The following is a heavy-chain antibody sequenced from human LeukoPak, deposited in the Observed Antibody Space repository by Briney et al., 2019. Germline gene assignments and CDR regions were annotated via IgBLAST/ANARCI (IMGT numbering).Heavy chain of an antibody. CDR1: GFTFSGYA. D-gene: IGHD3-22*01. Sequence: GGSLRLYCAASGFTFSGYAMSWVRQAPGKGLEWVSAISGSGGSTYYADSVKGRFTISRDNSKNTPYLQMNSPRAEDTAVYYCAKGGYDSRHDAFDIWGQGTMVTVSS. J-gene: IGHJ3*02. V-gene: IGHV3-23*01. CDR3: AKGGYDSRHDAFDI. CDR2: ISGSGGST.